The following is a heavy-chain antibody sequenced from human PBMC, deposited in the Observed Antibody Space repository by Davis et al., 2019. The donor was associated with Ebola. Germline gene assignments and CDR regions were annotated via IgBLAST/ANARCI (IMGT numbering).Heavy chain of an antibody. J-gene: IGHJ5*02. D-gene: IGHD4-11*01. CDR3: AREDSNYVGWFDP. Sequence: SETLSLTCTVSGGSISSYYWSWIRQPPGKGLEWIGYIYYSGSTNYNPSLKSRVTISVDTSKNQFSLKLSSVTAADTAVYYYAREDSNYVGWFDPWGQGTLVTVSS. V-gene: IGHV4-59*01. CDR2: IYYSGST. CDR1: GGSISSYY.